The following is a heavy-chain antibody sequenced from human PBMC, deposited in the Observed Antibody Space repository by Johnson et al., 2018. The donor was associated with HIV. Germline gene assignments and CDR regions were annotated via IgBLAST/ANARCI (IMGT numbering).Heavy chain of an antibody. CDR1: GFTFDDYA. CDR3: AKATVAGIGHDAFDI. CDR2: ISWNSGSI. Sequence: QLVESGGGLVQPGRSLRLSCAASGFTFDDYAMHWVRQAPGKGLEWVSGISWNSGSIGYADSVKGRFTISRDNAKKSLYLQMNSLRAEDTALYYCAKATVAGIGHDAFDIWGQGTMVTVSS. D-gene: IGHD6-19*01. V-gene: IGHV3-9*01. J-gene: IGHJ3*02.